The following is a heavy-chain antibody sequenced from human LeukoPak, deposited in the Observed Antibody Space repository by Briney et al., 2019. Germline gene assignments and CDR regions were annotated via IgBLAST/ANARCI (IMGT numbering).Heavy chain of an antibody. J-gene: IGHJ4*02. CDR1: GYTFTSYC. CDR2: INPNSGGT. V-gene: IGHV1-2*06. CDR3: ARGDYDYVWGSYRDDY. Sequence: ASVKVSCKASGYTFTSYCMHWVRQAPGQGLEWMGRINPNSGGTDYAQKFQGRVTMTRDTSISTAYMELSRLRSDDTAVYYCARGDYDYVWGSYRDDYWGQGTLVTVSS. D-gene: IGHD3-16*02.